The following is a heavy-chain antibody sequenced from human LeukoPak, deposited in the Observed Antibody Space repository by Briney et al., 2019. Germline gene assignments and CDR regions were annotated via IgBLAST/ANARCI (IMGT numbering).Heavy chain of an antibody. V-gene: IGHV4-38-2*01. CDR2: IYHNGNT. J-gene: IGHJ4*02. CDR1: GYSISSGYY. D-gene: IGHD3-22*01. CDR3: ARDYYDSSDYWGFDY. Sequence: SETLSLTCAVSGYSISSGYYWGWIRQPPRKGLEWIGSIYHNGNTYYNPSLKSRVTISIDKSKNQFSLKMSSVTAADTAVYYCARDYYDSSDYWGFDYWGQGTLVTVSS.